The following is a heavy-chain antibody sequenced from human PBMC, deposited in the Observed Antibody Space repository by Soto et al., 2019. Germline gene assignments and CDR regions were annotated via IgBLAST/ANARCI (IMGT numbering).Heavy chain of an antibody. CDR1: GFSFSDYE. V-gene: IGHV3-48*03. Sequence: GGSLRLSCAASGFSFSDYEMNWVRQAPGKGLEGIAHISFSGSTIYYADSVKGRLSISRDNSKNFLYLQMSGLRADDSAVYYCTRGAGFFYGVDVWGLGTTVTVSS. D-gene: IGHD3-10*01. J-gene: IGHJ6*02. CDR3: TRGAGFFYGVDV. CDR2: ISFSGSTI.